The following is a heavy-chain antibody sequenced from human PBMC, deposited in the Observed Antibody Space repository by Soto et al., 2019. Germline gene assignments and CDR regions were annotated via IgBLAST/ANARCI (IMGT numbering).Heavy chain of an antibody. CDR1: GDTFSGGNW. CDR2: IYYSGST. CDR3: ASVKRPYNSIWYDGMDV. V-gene: IGHV4-4*02. D-gene: IGHD6-13*01. Sequence: QMQLQESGAGLVKPSGTLSLTCGVSGDTFSGGNWWSWVRQPPGKGLEWIGEIYYSGSTNLNPSLQSRVNISIDKSKNQFSLNLTSVTASDTAVYYCASVKRPYNSIWYDGMDVWGQGTTVTVSS. J-gene: IGHJ6*02.